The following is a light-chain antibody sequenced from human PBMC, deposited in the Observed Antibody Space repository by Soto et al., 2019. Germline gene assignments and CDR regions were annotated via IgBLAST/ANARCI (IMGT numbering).Light chain of an antibody. V-gene: IGLV2-14*03. J-gene: IGLJ3*02. CDR1: SSDVGGYKY. Sequence: QSALTQPASVSGSPGQSITISCTGTSSDVGGYKYVSWYQQHPDKAPKLIIYGGSNRPSGVPDRFSGSKSGTSASLAITGLQAEDEADYACQSYDSSLGEWVFGGGTQLTVL. CDR2: GGS. CDR3: QSYDSSLGEWV.